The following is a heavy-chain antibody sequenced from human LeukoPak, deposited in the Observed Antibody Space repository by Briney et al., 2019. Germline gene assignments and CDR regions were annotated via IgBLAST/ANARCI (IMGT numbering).Heavy chain of an antibody. CDR2: IIPIFGTA. CDR3: ARGVRVLRFLEWQGYYFDY. V-gene: IGHV1-69*05. J-gene: IGHJ4*02. D-gene: IGHD3-3*01. Sequence: SSVKVSCKASGGTFSSYAISWVRQAPGQGLEWMGGIIPIFGTANYAQKFQGRVTITTDESTSTAYMELSSLRSEDTAVYYCARGVRVLRFLEWQGYYFDYWGLGTLVTVSS. CDR1: GGTFSSYA.